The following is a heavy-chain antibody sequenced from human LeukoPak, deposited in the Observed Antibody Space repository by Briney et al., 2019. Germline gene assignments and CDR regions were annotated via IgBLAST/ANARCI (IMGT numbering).Heavy chain of an antibody. J-gene: IGHJ4*02. D-gene: IGHD3-22*01. CDR3: ARHLYYYDSRGPIYYFDY. CDR1: GGSFSGYY. Sequence: SETLSLTCAVYGGSFSGYYWSWIRQPPGKGLEWIGEINHSGSTNYNPSLKSRVTISVDTSKNQFSLKLSSVTAADAAVYYCARHLYYYDSRGPIYYFDYWGQGTLVTVSS. CDR2: INHSGST. V-gene: IGHV4-34*01.